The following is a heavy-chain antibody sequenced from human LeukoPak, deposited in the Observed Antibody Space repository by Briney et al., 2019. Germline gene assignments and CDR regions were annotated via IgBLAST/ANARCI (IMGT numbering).Heavy chain of an antibody. D-gene: IGHD2/OR15-2a*01. CDR2: IYSGGST. V-gene: IGHV3-53*01. Sequence: GGSLRLSCAASGFTVSSNYMSWVRQAPGKGLEWVSVIYSGGSTYYADSVKGRFTISRDNSKNTLYLQMNSLRAEDTAVYYCAREAWANKFRSGYYYMDVWGKGPRSPSP. J-gene: IGHJ6*03. CDR1: GFTVSSNY. CDR3: AREAWANKFRSGYYYMDV.